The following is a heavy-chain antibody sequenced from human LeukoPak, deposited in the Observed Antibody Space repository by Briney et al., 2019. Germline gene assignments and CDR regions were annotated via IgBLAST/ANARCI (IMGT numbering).Heavy chain of an antibody. J-gene: IGHJ5*02. V-gene: IGHV3-74*01. D-gene: IGHD5-24*01. CDR1: GYTFSSYW. CDR3: ARGRRDGYNSGWFDP. CDR2: INSDGSST. Sequence: GGSLRLSCAASGYTFSSYWMHWARQAPGKGLVWVSRINSDGSSTSYADSVKGRFTISRDNAKNTLYLQMNSLRAEDTAVYYCARGRRDGYNSGWFDPWGQGTLVTVSA.